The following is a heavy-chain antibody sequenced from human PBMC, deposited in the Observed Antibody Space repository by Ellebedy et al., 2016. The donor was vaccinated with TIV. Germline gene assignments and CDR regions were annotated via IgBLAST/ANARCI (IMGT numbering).Heavy chain of an antibody. CDR1: GFTFSSYE. CDR2: ISSSGSTL. D-gene: IGHD3-9*01. CDR3: ASPTSLYYDILTGYYNMS. J-gene: IGHJ5*02. Sequence: GESLKISCAASGFTFSSYEMNWVRQAPGKGLEWVSHISSSGSTLSYADSVKGRFTISRDNAKNSLYLQMHSLSAEDTAVYYCASPTSLYYDILTGYYNMSWGQGTLATVSS. V-gene: IGHV3-48*03.